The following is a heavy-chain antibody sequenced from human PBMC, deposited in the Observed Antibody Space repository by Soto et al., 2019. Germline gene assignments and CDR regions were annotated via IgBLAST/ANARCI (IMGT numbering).Heavy chain of an antibody. CDR2: ITASTSYI. CDR3: ARQYSSSFRTTDY. V-gene: IGHV3-21*01. D-gene: IGHD6-6*01. J-gene: IGHJ4*02. CDR1: GFTFSNYN. Sequence: EVQLVESGGGLVKPGGSLRLSCAASGFTFSNYNMKWVRQAPGKGLEWVSSITASTSYIYYADSVKGRFTISRDNAKNPLFLQMNSLRAEDTAVYYCARQYSSSFRTTDYWGQGTLVTVSS.